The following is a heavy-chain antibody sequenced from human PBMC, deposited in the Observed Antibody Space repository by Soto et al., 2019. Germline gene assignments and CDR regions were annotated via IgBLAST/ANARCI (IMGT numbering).Heavy chain of an antibody. Sequence: SETLSLTCTVSGGSISSGGYYWSWIRQHPGKGLEWIGYIYYSGSTYYNPSLKSRVTISVDTSKNQFSLKLSSVTAADTAVYYCARYCGGDCPSNWFDPWGQGTLVTVSS. V-gene: IGHV4-31*03. J-gene: IGHJ5*02. D-gene: IGHD2-21*02. CDR2: IYYSGST. CDR1: GGSISSGGYY. CDR3: ARYCGGDCPSNWFDP.